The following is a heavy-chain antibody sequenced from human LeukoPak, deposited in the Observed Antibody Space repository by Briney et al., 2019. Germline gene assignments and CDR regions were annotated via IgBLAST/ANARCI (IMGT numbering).Heavy chain of an antibody. CDR2: INHSGST. CDR3: AREDRTITMIVVVEGDAFDI. J-gene: IGHJ3*02. D-gene: IGHD3-22*01. Sequence: SETLSLTCAVYGGSFSGYYWSWIRQPPGKGLEWIGEINHSGSTNYNPSLKSRVTISVDTSKNQFSLKLSSVTAADTAVYYCAREDRTITMIVVVEGDAFDIWGQGTMVTVSS. CDR1: GGSFSGYY. V-gene: IGHV4-34*01.